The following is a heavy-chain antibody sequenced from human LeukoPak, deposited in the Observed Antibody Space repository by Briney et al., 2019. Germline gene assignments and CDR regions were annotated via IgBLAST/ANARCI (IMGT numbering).Heavy chain of an antibody. J-gene: IGHJ4*01. CDR1: GFTFSDYW. Sequence: GGSLRLSCAVSGFTFSDYWMNWVRQAPGKGREWVASISQNGGEKSYVDSVKGRFTISRDNPKNSLYLQMSSLRAEDTAVYYCARDGTAAGLYFDLWGQGTLVTVSS. CDR3: ARDGTAAGLYFDL. D-gene: IGHD6-13*01. V-gene: IGHV3-7*01. CDR2: ISQNGGEK.